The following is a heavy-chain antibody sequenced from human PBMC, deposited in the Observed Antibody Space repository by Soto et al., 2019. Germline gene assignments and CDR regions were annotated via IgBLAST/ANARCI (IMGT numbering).Heavy chain of an antibody. V-gene: IGHV3-30*18. CDR2: ISYDGSNK. CDR1: GFTFSSYG. D-gene: IGHD2-15*01. J-gene: IGHJ3*02. Sequence: QVPLVESGGGVVQPGRSLRLSCAASGFTFSSYGMHWVRQAPGKGLEWVAVISYDGSNKYYADSVKGRFTISRDNSKNTLYLQMNSLRAEDTAVYYCAKEVYCSGGSCNAFDIWGQGTMVTVSS. CDR3: AKEVYCSGGSCNAFDI.